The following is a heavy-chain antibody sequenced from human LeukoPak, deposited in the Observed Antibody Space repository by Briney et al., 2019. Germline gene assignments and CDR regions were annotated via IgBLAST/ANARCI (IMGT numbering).Heavy chain of an antibody. J-gene: IGHJ1*01. CDR2: ISKDGSVK. Sequence: GGSLRLSCAASGFTFSSYWMSWVRQAPGKGLEWVATISKDGSVKYYVDSVKGRFTISRDNAKNSLYLQMNNLRAEGTAVYYCAKDHISGWSYQHWGQGTLVTVSS. V-gene: IGHV3-7*03. CDR3: AKDHISGWSYQH. D-gene: IGHD6-19*01. CDR1: GFTFSSYW.